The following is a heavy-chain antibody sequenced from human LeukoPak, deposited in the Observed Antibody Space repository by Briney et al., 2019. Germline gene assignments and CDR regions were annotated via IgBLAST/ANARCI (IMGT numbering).Heavy chain of an antibody. D-gene: IGHD4-17*01. Sequence: GASVKVSCKASGYTFTGYYMHWVRQAPGQGLEWMGWISAYNGNTNYAQKLQGRVTMTTDTSTSTAYMELRSLRSDDTAVYYCARGPGDYVGNAFDIWGQGTMVTVSS. CDR3: ARGPGDYVGNAFDI. CDR1: GYTFTGYY. J-gene: IGHJ3*02. V-gene: IGHV1-18*04. CDR2: ISAYNGNT.